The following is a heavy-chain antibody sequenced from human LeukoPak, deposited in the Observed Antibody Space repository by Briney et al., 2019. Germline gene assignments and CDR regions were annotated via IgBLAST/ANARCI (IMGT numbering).Heavy chain of an antibody. CDR2: ISGYNGNT. J-gene: IGHJ6*03. CDR3: ARGRYCSGESCHNIYYYYMDV. CDR1: GYTITSYG. D-gene: IGHD2-15*01. V-gene: IGHV1-18*01. Sequence: ASVKVSCKASGYTITSYGISWVRQAPGQGLEWMGWISGYNGNTNYAQNLQGRVTMTTDTSTSTAYMELRSLRSDDTAVYYCARGRYCSGESCHNIYYYYMDVWGKGTTVTV.